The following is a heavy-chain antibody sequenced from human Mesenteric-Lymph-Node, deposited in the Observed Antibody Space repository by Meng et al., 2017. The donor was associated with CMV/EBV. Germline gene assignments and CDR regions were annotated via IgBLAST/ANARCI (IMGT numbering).Heavy chain of an antibody. D-gene: IGHD3-22*01. V-gene: IGHV3-30*04. CDR2: ISFDGENI. CDR1: GFTFSSSA. J-gene: IGHJ4*02. Sequence: GESLKISCAASGFTFSSSAMHWVRQAPGEGLEWITGISFDGENIYYADSVKGRFTVSRDDSKNTLSLQMRGLRLEDTAVYYCARDLGSLAPGWVIKDWGQGTLVTVSS. CDR3: ARDLGSLAPGWVIKD.